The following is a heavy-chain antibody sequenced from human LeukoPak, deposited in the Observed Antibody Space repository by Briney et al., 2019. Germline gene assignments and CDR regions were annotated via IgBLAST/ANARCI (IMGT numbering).Heavy chain of an antibody. J-gene: IGHJ3*02. V-gene: IGHV3-48*02. CDR2: ISSSSSTI. CDR3: ARLDSSGPHI. Sequence: GGSLRLSCAASGLTFSSYSMNWVRQAPGKGLEWVSYISSSSSTIYYADSVKGRFTISRDNAENSLYLQMNSLRDEDTAVYYCARLDSSGPHIWGQGTMVTVSS. D-gene: IGHD6-25*01. CDR1: GLTFSSYS.